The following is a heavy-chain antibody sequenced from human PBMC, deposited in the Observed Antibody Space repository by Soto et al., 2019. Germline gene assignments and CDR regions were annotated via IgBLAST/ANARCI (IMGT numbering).Heavy chain of an antibody. V-gene: IGHV4-59*02. D-gene: IGHD4-17*01. CDR3: AGTSTVTTMDY. CDR2: IYYSGST. Sequence: SETLSLTCTVSGGSVSSYYWSWIRQPPGKGLEWIGYIYYSGSTNYNPSLKSRVTISVDTSKNQFSLKLSSVTAADTAVYYCAGTSTVTTMDYWGQGTLVTVSS. J-gene: IGHJ4*02. CDR1: GGSVSSYY.